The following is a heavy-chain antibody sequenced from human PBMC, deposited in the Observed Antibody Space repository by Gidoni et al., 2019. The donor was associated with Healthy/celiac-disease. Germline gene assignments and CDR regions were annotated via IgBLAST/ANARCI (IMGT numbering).Heavy chain of an antibody. V-gene: IGHV1-18*01. Sequence: QVQLVQSGAEVKTPGASVKVSCKASGSTFTSYSISWVRQAPGQGLEWMGWISAYNGNTNDAQKLQGRVTMTTDTSTSTAYMELRSLRSDDTAVYYCARGERSSSWELIDYWGQGTLVTVSS. CDR1: GSTFTSYS. J-gene: IGHJ4*02. CDR3: ARGERSSSWELIDY. D-gene: IGHD6-13*01. CDR2: ISAYNGNT.